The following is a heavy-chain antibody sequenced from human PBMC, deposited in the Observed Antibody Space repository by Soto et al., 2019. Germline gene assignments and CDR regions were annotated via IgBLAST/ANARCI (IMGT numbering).Heavy chain of an antibody. CDR3: ARVVPGAEAWFGT. CDR2: ISLYSDGT. V-gene: IGHV1-18*01. J-gene: IGHJ5*02. CDR1: GYTFSNYG. D-gene: IGHD2-2*01. Sequence: QVQLVQSGGEVKRPGASVKVSCKTSGYTFSNYGITWVRQAPGQPLEWLGWISLYSDGTNYAQKFQGRVSMTTDTSKTTAYMELRSLRSDDTAVYYCARVVPGAEAWFGTWGQGTLVTVSS.